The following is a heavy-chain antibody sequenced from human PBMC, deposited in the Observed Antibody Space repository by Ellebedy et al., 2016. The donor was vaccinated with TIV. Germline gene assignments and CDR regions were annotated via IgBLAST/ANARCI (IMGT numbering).Heavy chain of an antibody. CDR3: ASWDFDY. V-gene: IGHV3-33*01. J-gene: IGHJ4*02. Sequence: GESLKISCAASGLTFSRSGMHWILQAPDQGLERVAVIWSDGRIQYLADSVKGRFTISRDKFNNTLYLQMQRLRAEDTAVYWCASWDFDYWGQGTLVTVSS. CDR1: GLTFSRSG. CDR2: IWSDGRIQ. D-gene: IGHD7-27*01.